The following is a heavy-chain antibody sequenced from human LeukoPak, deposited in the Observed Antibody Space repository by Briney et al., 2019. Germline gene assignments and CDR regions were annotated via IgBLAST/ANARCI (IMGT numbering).Heavy chain of an antibody. CDR1: GFTFGSYA. CDR3: AKRAVTTFASGFHY. V-gene: IGHV3-23*01. Sequence: GGSLRLSCAASGFTFGSYAMTWVRQAPGKGLEWVSVISGIGVATYYADSVKGRFTISRGNSKNTLYLQMNSLRAEDTAVYYCAKRAVTTFASGFHYWGQGTLVTVSS. D-gene: IGHD4-17*01. CDR2: ISGIGVAT. J-gene: IGHJ4*02.